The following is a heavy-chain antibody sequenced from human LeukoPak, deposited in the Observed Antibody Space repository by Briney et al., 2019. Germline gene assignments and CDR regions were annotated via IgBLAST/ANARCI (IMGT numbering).Heavy chain of an antibody. V-gene: IGHV3-23*01. CDR2: ISASGGST. CDR3: ARGIRSNDGGAYYPYHFDY. Sequence: PGGSLRLSCAASGFTFSSSAMSWVRQVPGKGLEWVSGISASGGSTYYADSVRGRFTISRDNSKNTLYVQMNSLRDEDTAVYYCARGIRSNDGGAYYPYHFDYWGQGTLVTVSS. CDR1: GFTFSSSA. J-gene: IGHJ4*02. D-gene: IGHD3-22*01.